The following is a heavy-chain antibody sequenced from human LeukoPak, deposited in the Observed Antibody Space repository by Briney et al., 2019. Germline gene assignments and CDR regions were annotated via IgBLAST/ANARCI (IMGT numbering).Heavy chain of an antibody. V-gene: IGHV3-11*01. Sequence: GGSLRLSCAASGFTFSDYYMSWIRQAPGKGLEWVSYISSSGSTIYYADSVKGRFTISRDNAKNSLYLQMNSLRAEDTAVYYCARPADYYDSSGYLYYFDYWGQGTLVTVSS. CDR3: ARPADYYDSSGYLYYFDY. CDR1: GFTFSDYY. D-gene: IGHD3-22*01. CDR2: ISSSGSTI. J-gene: IGHJ4*02.